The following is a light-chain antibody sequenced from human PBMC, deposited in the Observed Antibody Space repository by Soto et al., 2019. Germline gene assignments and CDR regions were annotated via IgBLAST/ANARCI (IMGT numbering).Light chain of an antibody. CDR1: SSDVGNY. V-gene: IGLV2-14*01. CDR2: EVS. Sequence: QSVLTQPASVSGSPGQSLTISCTGTSSDVGNYVSWYQQHPGKAPKLMIYEVSYRPSGVSNRFSGSKSGNTASLTISGLQAEDEADYYCSSYTSSSTVVFGGGTKLTVL. J-gene: IGLJ2*01. CDR3: SSYTSSSTVV.